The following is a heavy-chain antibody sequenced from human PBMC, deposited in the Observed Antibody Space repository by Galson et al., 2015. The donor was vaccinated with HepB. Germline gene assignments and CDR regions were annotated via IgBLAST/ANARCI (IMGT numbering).Heavy chain of an antibody. J-gene: IGHJ4*02. D-gene: IGHD4-17*01. Sequence: SLRLSCAASGFTFSSYSMNWVRQAPGKGLEWVSPISSSSYIYYADSVKGRFTISRDNSKSTLYLQMNSLRAEDTAVYYCAKDALYGDYRGDHYFDYWGQGTLVTVSS. CDR1: GFTFSSYS. CDR3: AKDALYGDYRGDHYFDY. CDR2: ISSSSYI. V-gene: IGHV3-21*01.